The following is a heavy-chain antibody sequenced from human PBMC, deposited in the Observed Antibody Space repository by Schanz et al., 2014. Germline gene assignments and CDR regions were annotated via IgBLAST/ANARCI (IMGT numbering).Heavy chain of an antibody. CDR3: ERFQSPHQPFDY. D-gene: IGHD2-2*01. CDR1: GFTFGTFW. V-gene: IGHV3-7*01. J-gene: IGHJ4*02. CDR2: IKQDGSER. Sequence: EVQLVESGGGLLQPGGSLRLSCAASGFTFGTFWMSWVRQAPGKGLEWVANIKQDGSERYYVDSVKGRFTISRDNAKNSLYLQMNSLRAEDTAVYYCERFQSPHQPFDYWGQGTLVTVSS.